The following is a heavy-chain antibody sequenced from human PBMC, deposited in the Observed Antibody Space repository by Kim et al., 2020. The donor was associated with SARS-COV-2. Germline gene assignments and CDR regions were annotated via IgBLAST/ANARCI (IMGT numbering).Heavy chain of an antibody. J-gene: IGHJ5*02. V-gene: IGHV1-46*01. Sequence: ASVKVSCKASGYALTDYLVHWVRQAPGQGLEWMGVINPSHTSTNYAQTFQGRVTMTTDTSTGTVFMELNSLRSEDTAVYYCAREYSGSYWFDPWGQGTLV. D-gene: IGHD5-12*01. CDR3: AREYSGSYWFDP. CDR1: GYALTDYL. CDR2: INPSHTST.